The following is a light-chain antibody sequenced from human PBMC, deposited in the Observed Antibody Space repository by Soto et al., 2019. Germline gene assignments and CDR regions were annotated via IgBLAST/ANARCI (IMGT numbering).Light chain of an antibody. CDR1: QSVSSSY. V-gene: IGKV3-20*01. CDR3: QQYGSSPPT. J-gene: IGKJ1*01. Sequence: PGERATLSCRASQSVSSSYLAWYQQKPGQAPRLLIYGASSRATGIPDRFSGSGSGTDFTLTISRLEPEDFAVYYCQQYGSSPPTFGQGTKVDIK. CDR2: GAS.